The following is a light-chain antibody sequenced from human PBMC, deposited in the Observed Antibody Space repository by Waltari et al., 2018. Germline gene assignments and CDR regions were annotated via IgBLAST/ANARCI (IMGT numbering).Light chain of an antibody. CDR1: QSISSW. J-gene: IGKJ1*01. V-gene: IGKV1-5*03. Sequence: DIQMTQSPSTLSASVGDRVTITCRASQSISSWLAWYQQKPGKAPKLLIYKASSLESGVPSRFSGSGSGTDFTLKISRVEAEDVGTFYCMQATQWPLTFGQGTKVEIK. CDR2: KAS. CDR3: MQATQWPLT.